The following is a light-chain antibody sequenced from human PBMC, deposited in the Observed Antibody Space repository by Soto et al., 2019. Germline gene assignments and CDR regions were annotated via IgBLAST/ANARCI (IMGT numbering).Light chain of an antibody. CDR1: NIGGKS. Sequence: SYELTQPPSVSVAPGKTARITCGGNNIGGKSVHWYQQKPGQAPVLVIYHDSDRPSGIPERFSGSNSGNTATLTISRVEAGDEADYYCQVWNSGSDLDVVFGGGTKVTVL. CDR3: QVWNSGSDLDVV. CDR2: HDS. V-gene: IGLV3-21*04. J-gene: IGLJ2*01.